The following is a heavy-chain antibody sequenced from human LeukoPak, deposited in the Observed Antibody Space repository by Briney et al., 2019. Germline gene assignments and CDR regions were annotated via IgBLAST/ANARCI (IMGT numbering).Heavy chain of an antibody. V-gene: IGHV3-72*01. CDR3: VRGIPSGAIFDY. J-gene: IGHJ4*02. Sequence: GGSLRLSCAASGFTFSSYGMHWVRQAPGKGLEWVGRTRNKGNSYTTQYAASVKGRFTISRDDSKNSLYLQMNSLKTEDTAVYYCVRGIPSGAIFDYWGQGTLVTVSS. CDR2: TRNKGNSYTT. CDR1: GFTFSSYG. D-gene: IGHD6-25*01.